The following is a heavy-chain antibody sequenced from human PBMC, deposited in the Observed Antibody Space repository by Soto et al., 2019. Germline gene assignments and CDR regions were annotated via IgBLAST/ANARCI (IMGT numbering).Heavy chain of an antibody. D-gene: IGHD6-13*01. Sequence: GGSLRLSCEASGFVFTNFWMHWVRHVPGKGLVWVARIDTSGHSTNYAESVKGRFTIPRDNAKNTVSLQMNSLRVEDTGVYYCAKDSWYFDLWSQGSQVTVPS. CDR2: IDTSGHST. CDR3: AKDSWYFDL. CDR1: GFVFTNFW. J-gene: IGHJ4*02. V-gene: IGHV3-74*01.